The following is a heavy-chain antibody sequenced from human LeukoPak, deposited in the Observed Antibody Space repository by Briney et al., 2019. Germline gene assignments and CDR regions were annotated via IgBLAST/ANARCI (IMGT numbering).Heavy chain of an antibody. D-gene: IGHD2-15*01. V-gene: IGHV3-53*01. J-gene: IGHJ4*02. Sequence: PGGSPRLSCAASGFTVSSSYMSWVRQAPGKGLEWVSVVYSGGKTYYTDSVKGRFTISRDNSKNTLYLQMNSLRAEDTAVYYCASRECSGGRCHFAGADPFDYWGQGTLVTVSS. CDR2: VYSGGKT. CDR3: ASRECSGGRCHFAGADPFDY. CDR1: GFTVSSSY.